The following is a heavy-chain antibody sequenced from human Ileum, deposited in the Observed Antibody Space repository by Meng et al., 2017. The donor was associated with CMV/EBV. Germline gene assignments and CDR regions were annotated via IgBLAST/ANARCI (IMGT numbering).Heavy chain of an antibody. Sequence: SLKISCAASGFSFDDYAMHWVRQAPGKGLEWVSGICWSGSSIGYADSVRGRFTISRDNAKNSLYLQMNSLRAEDTALYYCAKPRSPQQLLHPYYGIDVWGQGTTVTVSS. D-gene: IGHD2-2*02. J-gene: IGHJ6*02. V-gene: IGHV3-9*01. CDR2: ICWSGSSI. CDR3: AKPRSPQQLLHPYYGIDV. CDR1: GFSFDDYA.